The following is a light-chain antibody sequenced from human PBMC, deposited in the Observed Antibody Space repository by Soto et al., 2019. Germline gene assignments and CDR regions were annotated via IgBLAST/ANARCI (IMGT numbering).Light chain of an antibody. V-gene: IGLV2-14*01. Sequence: QAVLTQPASVSGSPGQSITISCSGTSSDVGSYNHVAWYQQFPGKTPKLIIYEVTYRPAGVSHRFSASKSGNTASLTISGLQAEDEADYYCISYTGSSTSYVFGTGLNVTVL. CDR3: ISYTGSSTSYV. J-gene: IGLJ1*01. CDR1: SSDVGSYNH. CDR2: EVT.